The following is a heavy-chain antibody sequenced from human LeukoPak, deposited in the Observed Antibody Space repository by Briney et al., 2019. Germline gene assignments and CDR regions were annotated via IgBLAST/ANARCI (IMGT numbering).Heavy chain of an antibody. CDR1: GFIFSDSY. CDR2: MSSSSSYT. V-gene: IGHV3-11*05. Sequence: TGGSLTLSCTASGFIFSDSYMNWIRQAPGKGLEWVSYMSSSSSYTNYADPVKGRFTISRDNAKNSLYLQMNSLRAEDTAVYYCVRGGTVVITTNDYWGQGTLVTVSS. CDR3: VRGGTVVITTNDY. D-gene: IGHD3-22*01. J-gene: IGHJ4*02.